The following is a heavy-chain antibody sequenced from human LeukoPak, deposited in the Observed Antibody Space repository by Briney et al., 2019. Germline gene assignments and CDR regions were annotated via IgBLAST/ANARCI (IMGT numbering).Heavy chain of an antibody. CDR3: ARSLWFGELFDY. J-gene: IGHJ4*02. CDR2: INHSGST. Sequence: SETLSLTCSVSGGSITYSHYYWGWVRQPPGKGLEWIGEINHSGSTNYNPSLKSRVTISVDTSKNQFSLKLSSVTAADTAVYYCARSLWFGELFDYWGQGTLVTVSS. D-gene: IGHD3-10*01. CDR1: GGSITYSHYY. V-gene: IGHV4-39*07.